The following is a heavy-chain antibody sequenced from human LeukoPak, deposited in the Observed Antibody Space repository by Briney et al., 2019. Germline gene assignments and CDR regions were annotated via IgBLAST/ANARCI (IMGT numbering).Heavy chain of an antibody. Sequence: GGSLRLSCAASGFTFSDYYMHWIRQAPGKGLEWVSYISSSSNTIYYADSVKGRFTISRDNAKNSLYLQMNSLRAEDTAVYYCARWGVGDYWGQGTLVTVSS. J-gene: IGHJ4*02. V-gene: IGHV3-11*04. D-gene: IGHD1-26*01. CDR1: GFTFSDYY. CDR3: ARWGVGDY. CDR2: ISSSSNTI.